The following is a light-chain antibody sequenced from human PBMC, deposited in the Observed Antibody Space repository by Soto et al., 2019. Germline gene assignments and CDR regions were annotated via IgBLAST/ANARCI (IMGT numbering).Light chain of an antibody. Sequence: EIGLTHSLATLSLSPCERATLYFSASQSVSSYLAWYQQKPGQAPRLLIYDASNRATGIPARFSGSGSGTDFTLTISSLLSEDFAVYSCQQYNNWPLTSGGGTKVAI. CDR3: QQYNNWPLT. J-gene: IGKJ4*01. CDR2: DAS. V-gene: IGKV3-11*01. CDR1: QSVSSY.